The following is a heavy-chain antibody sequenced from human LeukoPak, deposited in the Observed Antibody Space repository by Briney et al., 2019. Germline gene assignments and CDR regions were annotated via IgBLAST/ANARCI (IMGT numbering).Heavy chain of an antibody. V-gene: IGHV4-39*07. CDR1: GASVTSTDYY. CDR3: VRGTVITDGDY. D-gene: IGHD1-14*01. CDR2: IYYSGST. Sequence: SETLSLTCTASGASVTSTDYYWAWIRQPPGKGLEWIATIYYSGSTTYNPSLESRVTISIDTSKNQFSLKLSSVTAADTAVYYCVRGTVITDGDYWGPGTLVTVSS. J-gene: IGHJ4*02.